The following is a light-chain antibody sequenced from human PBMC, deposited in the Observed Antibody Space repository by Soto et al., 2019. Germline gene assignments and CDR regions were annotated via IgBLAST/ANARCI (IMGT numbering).Light chain of an antibody. V-gene: IGKV1-39*01. Sequence: DIQMTQSPSSLSASVGDRVTITCRASQSVSSYLNWYQHKPGQAPKLLIYAASSLQSGVPSRFSGSGSGTDFTLTIRRLQPEDFATYYCQQSYNTPTTFGGATTVDI. CDR2: AAS. J-gene: IGKJ4*01. CDR1: QSVSSY. CDR3: QQSYNTPTT.